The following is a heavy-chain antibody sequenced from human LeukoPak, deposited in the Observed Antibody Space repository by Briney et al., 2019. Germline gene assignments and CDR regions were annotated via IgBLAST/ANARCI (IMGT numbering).Heavy chain of an antibody. J-gene: IGHJ6*02. Sequence: ASVKVSCKASSYTFTSYGISWVRQAPGQGLEWMGWISAYNGNTNYAQKLQGRVTMTTDTSTSTAYMELRSLRSDDTAVYYCARDAPPTGYDFWSGYYIPTWHYYGMDVWGQGTTVTVSS. V-gene: IGHV1-18*01. CDR1: SYTFTSYG. CDR2: ISAYNGNT. CDR3: ARDAPPTGYDFWSGYYIPTWHYYGMDV. D-gene: IGHD3-3*01.